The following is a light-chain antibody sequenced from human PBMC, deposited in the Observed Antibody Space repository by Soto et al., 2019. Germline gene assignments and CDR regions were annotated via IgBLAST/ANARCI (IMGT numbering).Light chain of an antibody. V-gene: IGKV3-15*01. CDR2: GAS. Sequence: EIVMTQSPATLSVSPGERATLSCRASQSVTSKLAWYQQKPGQAPRLPIYGASTRATGIPARFSGSGSGTEFTLTISSLQSEDFAVYYCQEYYNWPRTFGQGTKVEVK. CDR3: QEYYNWPRT. CDR1: QSVTSK. J-gene: IGKJ1*01.